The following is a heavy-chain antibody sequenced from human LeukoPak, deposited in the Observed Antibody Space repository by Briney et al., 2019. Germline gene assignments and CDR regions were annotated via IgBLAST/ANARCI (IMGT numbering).Heavy chain of an antibody. CDR1: GGLTSSGDYY. D-gene: IGHD5-24*01. CDR3: ASLSVWELATHPGGSFDY. V-gene: IGHV4-30-4*01. CDR2: VYYSGSA. Sequence: SQTLSLTCTVSGGLTSSGDYYWSWIRQSPAKGLEWIGQVYYSGSALYSPSLKSRLTISIDTSKNQFSLRLSSVTGADTAVYYCASLSVWELATHPGGSFDYWGRGILVTVSS. J-gene: IGHJ4*02.